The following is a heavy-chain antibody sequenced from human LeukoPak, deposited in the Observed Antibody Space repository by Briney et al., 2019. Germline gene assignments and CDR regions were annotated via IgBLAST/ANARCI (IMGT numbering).Heavy chain of an antibody. V-gene: IGHV3-48*01. CDR1: GFTFSSYS. Sequence: GGSLRLSCAASGFTFSSYSMNWDRQAPGKGLEWVSYISSSSSTIYYADSVKGRFTISRDNAKNSLYLQMNSLRAEDTAVYYCARVRGLTTVTTSYWGQGTLVTVSS. J-gene: IGHJ4*02. D-gene: IGHD4-4*01. CDR3: ARVRGLTTVTTSY. CDR2: ISSSSSTI.